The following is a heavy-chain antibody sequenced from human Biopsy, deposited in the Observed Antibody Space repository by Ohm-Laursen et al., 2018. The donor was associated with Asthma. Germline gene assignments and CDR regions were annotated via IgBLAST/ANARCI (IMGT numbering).Heavy chain of an antibody. CDR2: INSVFGTT. CDR1: GGTFNTYV. J-gene: IGHJ4*02. CDR3: ARKAGSCISRTCYSLDF. V-gene: IGHV1-69*13. D-gene: IGHD2-2*01. Sequence: SVKVSCKSLGGTFNTYVIGWVRQAPGQGLEWMGGINSVFGTTTYPQKFQDRVTITADDSTSTVYMELSSPRSEDTAVYYCARKAGSCISRTCYSLDFWGQGTLVTASS.